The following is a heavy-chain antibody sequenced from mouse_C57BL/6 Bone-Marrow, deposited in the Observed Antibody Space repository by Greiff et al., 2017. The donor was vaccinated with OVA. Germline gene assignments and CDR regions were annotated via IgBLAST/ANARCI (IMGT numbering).Heavy chain of an antibody. Sequence: QVQLQQPGAELVMPGASVKLSCKASGYTFTSYWMHWVKQRPGQGLEWIGEIDPSDSYTNYNQKFKGKSTLTVDKSSSTAYMQLSSLTSEDSAVYYCAREGSIYDGYAYYFDYWGQGTTLTVSS. V-gene: IGHV1-69*01. CDR3: AREGSIYDGYAYYFDY. CDR2: IDPSDSYT. D-gene: IGHD2-3*01. J-gene: IGHJ2*01. CDR1: GYTFTSYW.